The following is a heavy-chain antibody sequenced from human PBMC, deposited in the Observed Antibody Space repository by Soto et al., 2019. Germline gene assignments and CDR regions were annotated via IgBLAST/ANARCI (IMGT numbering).Heavy chain of an antibody. CDR2: IYYSGST. CDR1: GGSISSYY. CDR3: ERRWGGVFDI. J-gene: IGHJ3*02. V-gene: IGHV4-59*08. D-gene: IGHD1-26*01. Sequence: QVQLQESGPGLVKPSETLSLTCTVSGGSISSYYWSWIRQPPGKGLEWIGYIYYSGSTNYNPSLKSRVTISVDTFKYQFSLKLSSVTAADTAVYYCERRWGGVFDIWGQGTMVTVSS.